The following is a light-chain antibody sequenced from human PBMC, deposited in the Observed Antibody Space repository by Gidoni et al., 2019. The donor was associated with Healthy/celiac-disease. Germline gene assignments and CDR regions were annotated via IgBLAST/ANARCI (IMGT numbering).Light chain of an antibody. CDR1: QSVSSSY. CDR2: GAA. J-gene: IGKJ5*01. CDR3: QRYGTAPGIT. V-gene: IGKV3-20*01. Sequence: EIVLTQSLGTLSLSPGERATLSCSASQSVSSSYLAWYQQKPGQAPRLLIYGAASRATGIPDRFSGSGSGTDIALTISRLGPEDFAVYYCQRYGTAPGITFGQGTRLEIK.